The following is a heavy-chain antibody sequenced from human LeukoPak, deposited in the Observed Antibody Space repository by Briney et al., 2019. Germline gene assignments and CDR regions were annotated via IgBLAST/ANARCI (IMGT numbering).Heavy chain of an antibody. D-gene: IGHD2-2*01. V-gene: IGHV3-33*01. CDR3: ARDQSLQYCSSTSCYLDY. J-gene: IGHJ4*02. CDR2: IWYDGSNK. CDR1: GFTFSSYG. Sequence: GRSLRLSCAASGFTFSSYGMHWVRQAPGKGLEWVAVIWYDGSNKYYADSVKGRFTISRDNSKNTLYLQMNSLRAEDTAVYYCARDQSLQYCSSTSCYLDYWGQGTLVTVSS.